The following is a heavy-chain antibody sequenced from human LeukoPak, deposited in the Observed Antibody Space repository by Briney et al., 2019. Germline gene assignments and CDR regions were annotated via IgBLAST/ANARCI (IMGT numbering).Heavy chain of an antibody. D-gene: IGHD6-13*01. CDR2: ISGSGGST. J-gene: IGHJ4*02. Sequence: PGGSLRLSCAASGFTFSSYAMSWVRQAPGKGLEWVSAISGSGGSTYYADSVKGRFTISRDNSKNTLYLQMNSLRAEDTAVYHCAKHPVYSSSWYVDYWGQGTLVTVSS. CDR3: AKHPVYSSSWYVDY. CDR1: GFTFSSYA. V-gene: IGHV3-23*01.